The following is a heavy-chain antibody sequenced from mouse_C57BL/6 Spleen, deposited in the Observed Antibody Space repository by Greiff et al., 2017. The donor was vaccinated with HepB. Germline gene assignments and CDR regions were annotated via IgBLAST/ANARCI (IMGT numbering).Heavy chain of an antibody. Sequence: QVQLQQSGPELVKPGASVKISCKASGYAFSSSWMNWVKQRPGKGLEWIGRIYPGDGDTNYNGTFKGKATLTADKSSSTAYMQLSSLTSEDSAVYFCAPLLRYAMDDWGQGASVTVSS. CDR3: APLLRYAMDD. V-gene: IGHV1-82*01. CDR1: GYAFSSSW. CDR2: IYPGDGDT. D-gene: IGHD1-2*01. J-gene: IGHJ4*01.